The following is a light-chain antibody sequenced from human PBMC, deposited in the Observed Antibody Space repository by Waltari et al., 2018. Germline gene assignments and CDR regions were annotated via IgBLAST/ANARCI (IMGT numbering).Light chain of an antibody. Sequence: QSALTQPASVSGSPGQSIPISCTGTASDIGGYNSVSWYQQHPGSAPKLLIFESNNRPSGVSARFSGSKSGNTASLTISGLQAADEAYYYCSSYTNTNTLDVFGSGTKVTVL. V-gene: IGLV2-14*01. CDR2: ESN. CDR3: SSYTNTNTLDV. CDR1: ASDIGGYNS. J-gene: IGLJ1*01.